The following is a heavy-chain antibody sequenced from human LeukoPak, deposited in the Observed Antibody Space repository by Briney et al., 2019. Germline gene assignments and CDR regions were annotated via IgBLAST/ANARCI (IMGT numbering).Heavy chain of an antibody. V-gene: IGHV3-48*01. CDR1: GFTFSSYC. Sequence: GGSLRLSCAASGFTFSSYCMTWVRQAPGKGLEWVSYISGNSSTIYYADSVKGRFTISRDNAKNSLYLQMNSLRAEDTAVYYCAREERDGYNYYWYFDLWGRGTLVTVSS. J-gene: IGHJ2*01. CDR3: AREERDGYNYYWYFDL. CDR2: ISGNSSTI. D-gene: IGHD5-24*01.